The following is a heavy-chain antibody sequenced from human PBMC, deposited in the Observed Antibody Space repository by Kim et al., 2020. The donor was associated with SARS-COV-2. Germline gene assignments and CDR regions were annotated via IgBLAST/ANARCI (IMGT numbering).Heavy chain of an antibody. CDR3: ASLKGMLRGSLGYYYGMDV. J-gene: IGHJ6*02. V-gene: IGHV1-69*13. Sequence: PSVKVSCKASGGTFSSYAITWVRQAPGQGLEWMGGIIPLFGTANYAQKFQGRVTITADESTSTAYMELSSLRSEDTAVYYCASLKGMLRGSLGYYYGMDVWGQGTTVTVSS. D-gene: IGHD3-10*01. CDR1: GGTFSSYA. CDR2: IIPLFGTA.